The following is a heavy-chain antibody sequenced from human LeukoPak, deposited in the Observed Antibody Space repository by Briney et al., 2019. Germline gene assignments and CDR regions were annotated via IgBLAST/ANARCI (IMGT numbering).Heavy chain of an antibody. D-gene: IGHD3-3*01. CDR2: IYTSGST. CDR3: ARVRFLEWVIDY. CDR1: GGSISSGSYY. V-gene: IGHV4-61*02. Sequence: SETLSLTCTVSGGSISSGSYYWSWIRQPAGKGLEWIGRIYTSGSTNYNPSLKSRVTISVDTSKNQFSLKLSSVTAADTAVYYCARVRFLEWVIDYWGQGTLATVSS. J-gene: IGHJ4*02.